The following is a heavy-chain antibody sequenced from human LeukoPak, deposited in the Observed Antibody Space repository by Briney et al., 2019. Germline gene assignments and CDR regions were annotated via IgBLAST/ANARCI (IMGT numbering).Heavy chain of an antibody. Sequence: GGSLRLSCAASGLTFSRYGMHWVRQAPGKGLVWVAVISYDGSDKYYADSVKGRFTISRDNSKNTLDLQMNSLRAEDTAVYYCAKDLSRYYYYGMDVWGQGTTVTVSS. J-gene: IGHJ6*02. CDR1: GLTFSRYG. CDR3: AKDLSRYYYYGMDV. D-gene: IGHD2/OR15-2a*01. CDR2: ISYDGSDK. V-gene: IGHV3-30*18.